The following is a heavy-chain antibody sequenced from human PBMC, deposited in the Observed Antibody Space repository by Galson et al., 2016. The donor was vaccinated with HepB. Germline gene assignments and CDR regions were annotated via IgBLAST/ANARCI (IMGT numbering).Heavy chain of an antibody. CDR3: ARDFSPSYYYDSSSYYGDAFDI. J-gene: IGHJ3*02. Sequence: SLRLSCAASGFTFSNYWMTWVRQAPGKGLEWVANIKHDGSKKYYLDSVEGRFTISRDTAKNSLYLQMNSLRAEDTAVYFCARDFSPSYYYDSSSYYGDAFDIWGQGTMVTVSS. CDR1: GFTFSNYW. V-gene: IGHV3-7*03. D-gene: IGHD3-22*01. CDR2: IKHDGSKK.